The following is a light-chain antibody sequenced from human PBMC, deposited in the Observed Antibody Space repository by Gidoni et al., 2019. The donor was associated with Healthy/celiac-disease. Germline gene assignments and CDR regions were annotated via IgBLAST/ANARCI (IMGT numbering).Light chain of an antibody. CDR3: QQYNSWT. CDR2: DAS. J-gene: IGKJ1*01. V-gene: IGKV1-5*01. Sequence: GDRVTITCRASQSISSWLAWYQQKPGKAPKLLIYDASSLESGVPSRFSGSGSGTEFTLTISSLQPDDFATYYCQQYNSWTFXQXTKAEIK. CDR1: QSISSW.